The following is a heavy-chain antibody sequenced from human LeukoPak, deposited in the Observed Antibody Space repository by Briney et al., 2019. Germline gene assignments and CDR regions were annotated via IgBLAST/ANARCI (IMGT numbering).Heavy chain of an antibody. CDR2: ISGSGGST. Sequence: PGGSLRLSCAASGFTFSSYAMSWVRQAPGKGLEWVSAISGSGGSTYYADSVKGRFTISRDNSKNTLYLQMNSLRAEDTAVYYCAKRPPRYDSSGVPPGGYWGQGTLVTVSS. J-gene: IGHJ4*02. V-gene: IGHV3-23*01. D-gene: IGHD3-22*01. CDR1: GFTFSSYA. CDR3: AKRPPRYDSSGVPPGGY.